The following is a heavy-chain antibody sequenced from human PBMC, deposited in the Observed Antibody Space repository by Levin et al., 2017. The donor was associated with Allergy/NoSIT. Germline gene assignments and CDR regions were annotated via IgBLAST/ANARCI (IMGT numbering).Heavy chain of an antibody. CDR1: GFTFSSYA. Sequence: PGGSLRLSCEASGFTFSSYAMTWVRQAPGKGLEWVSGISGSGSSTYYADSVKGRFTISRDNSKNTLYLQMNSLRAEDTAVYYCAKDLGSCSGNSCPVILGWFDPWGQGTLVTVSS. D-gene: IGHD2-15*01. CDR3: AKDLGSCSGNSCPVILGWFDP. J-gene: IGHJ5*02. V-gene: IGHV3-23*01. CDR2: ISGSGSST.